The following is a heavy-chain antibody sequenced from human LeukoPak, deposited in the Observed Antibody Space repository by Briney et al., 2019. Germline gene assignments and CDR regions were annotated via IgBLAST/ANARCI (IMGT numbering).Heavy chain of an antibody. CDR3: ARDYDYIWGSYRQLYFDY. CDR2: INQDGSEK. Sequence: PGGSLRLSCAASGFTFSSYWMSWVRQAPGKGLEWVANINQDGSEKYYVDSVKGRSTISRGNAKNSLYLQMNNLRVEDTAVYYCARDYDYIWGSYRQLYFDYWGQGTLVTVSS. D-gene: IGHD3-16*02. CDR1: GFTFSSYW. J-gene: IGHJ4*02. V-gene: IGHV3-7*01.